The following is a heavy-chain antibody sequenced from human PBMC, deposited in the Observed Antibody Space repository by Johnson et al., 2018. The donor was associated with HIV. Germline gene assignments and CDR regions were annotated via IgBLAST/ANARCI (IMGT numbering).Heavy chain of an antibody. V-gene: IGHV3-15*01. CDR1: GFTFSNAW. CDR2: IKSKTDGGTT. J-gene: IGHJ3*02. Sequence: VQLVESGGGLVKPGGSLRLSCAASGFTFSNAWMSWVRQAPGKGLEWVGRIKSKTDGGTTDYAAHVQCRLTISKNDSKNTLYLQMNRLKTEATAVYYCTTDGQDDYDSSGADAFDIWGQGTMVTVSS. D-gene: IGHD3-22*01. CDR3: TTDGQDDYDSSGADAFDI.